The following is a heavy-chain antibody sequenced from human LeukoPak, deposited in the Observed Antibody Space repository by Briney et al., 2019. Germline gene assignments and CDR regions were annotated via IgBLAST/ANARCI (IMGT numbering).Heavy chain of an antibody. CDR3: AKDKAPLYSGYDWDLDF. Sequence: TGRSLRLSCAAPGFTFHHYAIHWVRQVPGKGLEWVSGISWNSAYIGYADSVKGRFTISRDNAKNSVYLQMNSLRAEDTALYYCAKDKAPLYSGYDWDLDFWGQGTMVTVSS. CDR1: GFTFHHYA. D-gene: IGHD5-12*01. J-gene: IGHJ4*02. CDR2: ISWNSAYI. V-gene: IGHV3-9*01.